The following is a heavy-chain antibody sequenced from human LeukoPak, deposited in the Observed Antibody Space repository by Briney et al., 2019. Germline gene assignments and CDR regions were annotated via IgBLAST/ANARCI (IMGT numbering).Heavy chain of an antibody. V-gene: IGHV3-30*18. CDR2: ISYDGSNK. J-gene: IGHJ4*02. CDR3: AKDYGGSYSSHFDY. Sequence: PGGSLRLSCAASGISFSSYGMHWVRQAPGKGLEWVAVISYDGSNKYYADSVKGRFTISRDNSKNTLYLQMNSLRAEDTAVYYCAKDYGGSYSSHFDYWGQGTLVTVSS. D-gene: IGHD1-26*01. CDR1: GISFSSYG.